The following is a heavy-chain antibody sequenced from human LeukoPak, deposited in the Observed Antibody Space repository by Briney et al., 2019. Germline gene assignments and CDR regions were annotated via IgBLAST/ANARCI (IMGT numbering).Heavy chain of an antibody. Sequence: PGGSLRLSCAASGFIVRSNYMSWVRQAPGKGLEWVSVIYSGGSTYYADSVKGRFTISRDNSQNTLYLQMNSLRAEDTAVYYCARHHPXVLXILEWLLVFDYWGQGTLVTVSS. V-gene: IGHV3-53*01. CDR1: GFIVRSNY. D-gene: IGHD3-3*01. J-gene: IGHJ4*02. CDR3: ARHHPXVLXILEWLLVFDY. CDR2: IYSGGST.